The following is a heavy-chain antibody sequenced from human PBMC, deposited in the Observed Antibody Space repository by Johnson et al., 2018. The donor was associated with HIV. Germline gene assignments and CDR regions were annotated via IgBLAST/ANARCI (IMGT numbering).Heavy chain of an antibody. CDR1: RITLSSYG. CDR2: ISYDGSNK. D-gene: IGHD3-16*01. J-gene: IGHJ3*02. V-gene: IGHV3-30*03. Sequence: QVQLVESGGGLVQPGGSLRLSCAASRITLSSYGMHWVRQAPGKGLEGVAVISYDGSNKYYADSVKGRFTVSRDNSKNTVYLQMNSLRPEDMAVYYCASEWAVRGGRALDIWGQGTMVTVSS. CDR3: ASEWAVRGGRALDI.